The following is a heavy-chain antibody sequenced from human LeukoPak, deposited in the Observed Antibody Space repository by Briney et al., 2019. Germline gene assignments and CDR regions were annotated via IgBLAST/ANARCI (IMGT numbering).Heavy chain of an antibody. CDR1: GFTFSVFW. J-gene: IGHJ4*02. D-gene: IGHD2-15*01. CDR3: ARYHGGYFAY. V-gene: IGHV3-7*01. CDR2: IKQDGSEK. Sequence: PGGSLRLSCAASGFTFSVFWMSWGRQAPGKGLEWVANIKQDGSEKYYVDSVKGRFTISRDNDNNSMYLQINSLRAEDTAVYYCARYHGGYFAYWGQGTLLTVSS.